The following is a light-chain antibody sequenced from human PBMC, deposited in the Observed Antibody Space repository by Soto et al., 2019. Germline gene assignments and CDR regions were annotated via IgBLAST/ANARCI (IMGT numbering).Light chain of an antibody. CDR3: LQYGTCPRT. V-gene: IGKV1-39*01. Sequence: DIRLTQSPSSPSASCGDRVTITCRASQSVGNFLNWYQQKPGLPPKYLIYAASNLQSGVPSRFSGSGSGTDFTLTISRLEPEDFAVYYCLQYGTCPRTFGQGTKVDIK. CDR2: AAS. J-gene: IGKJ1*01. CDR1: QSVGNF.